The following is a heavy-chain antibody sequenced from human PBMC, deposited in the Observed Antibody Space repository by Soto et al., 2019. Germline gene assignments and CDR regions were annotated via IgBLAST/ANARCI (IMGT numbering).Heavy chain of an antibody. Sequence: QVQLQQWGAGLLKPSETLSLTCAVYGGSFSGYYWSWIRQPPGKGLEWIGEINHSGSTNYNPSLKSRVTISVDTSKNQFSLKLSSVTAADTAVYYCARRAIRYSSSWYYYYYGMDVWGQGTTVTVSS. J-gene: IGHJ6*02. CDR3: ARRAIRYSSSWYYYYYGMDV. D-gene: IGHD6-13*01. CDR2: INHSGST. V-gene: IGHV4-34*01. CDR1: GGSFSGYY.